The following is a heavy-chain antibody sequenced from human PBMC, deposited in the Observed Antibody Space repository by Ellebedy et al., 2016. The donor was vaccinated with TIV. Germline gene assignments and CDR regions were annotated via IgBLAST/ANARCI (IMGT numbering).Heavy chain of an antibody. Sequence: ASVKVSCKASGYTFTSYGITWVRQAPGQGLEWMGIVNPSAAGTGYAQKFQGRVTMTRDTAANTVYMELSSLSSEDTAVYYCARDQGRGYCYGGTCHSDAFDIWGQGTMVTVSS. D-gene: IGHD2-15*01. CDR2: VNPSAAGT. V-gene: IGHV1-46*01. CDR3: ARDQGRGYCYGGTCHSDAFDI. J-gene: IGHJ3*02. CDR1: GYTFTSYG.